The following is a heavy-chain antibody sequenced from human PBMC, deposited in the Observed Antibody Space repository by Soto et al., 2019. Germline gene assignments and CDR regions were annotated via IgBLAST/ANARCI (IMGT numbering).Heavy chain of an antibody. CDR3: ARSSSGVAGSRRVYYYYYGMDV. V-gene: IGHV1-8*01. J-gene: IGHJ6*02. CDR2: MNPNSGNT. Sequence: ASVKVSCKASGYTFTSYDINWVRQATGQGLEWMGWMNPNSGNTGYAQKFQGRVTMTRNTSISTAYMELSSLRSEDTAVYYCARSSSGVAGSRRVYYYYYGMDVWGQGTTVTVSS. CDR1: GYTFTSYD. D-gene: IGHD6-19*01.